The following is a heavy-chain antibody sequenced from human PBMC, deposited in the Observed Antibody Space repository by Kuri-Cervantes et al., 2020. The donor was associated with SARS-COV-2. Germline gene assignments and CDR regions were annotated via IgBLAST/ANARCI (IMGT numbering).Heavy chain of an antibody. CDR2: ISYDGSNK. CDR3: AREGSELTPFDY. CDR1: GFTFSSYA. D-gene: IGHD3-10*01. Sequence: GESLKISCAASGFTFSSYAMHWVRQAPGKGLEWVAVISYDGSNKYYADSVKGRFTISRDNAKNSLYLQMNSLRAEDTAVYYCAREGSELTPFDYWGQGTLVTVSS. V-gene: IGHV3-30*04. J-gene: IGHJ4*02.